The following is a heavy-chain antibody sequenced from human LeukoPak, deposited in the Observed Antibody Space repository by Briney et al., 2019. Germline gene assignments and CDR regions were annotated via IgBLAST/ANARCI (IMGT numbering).Heavy chain of an antibody. V-gene: IGHV3-7*01. Sequence: GGSLRLSCAASGFTFRSYWMSWVRQAPGKGLEWVANTKQDGSEKYYVDSVKGRFTISRDNARNSLYLQMNSLRVEDTAVYYCARGAYYYNSGGAFDVWGQGTMVTVSS. CDR2: TKQDGSEK. D-gene: IGHD3-10*01. CDR3: ARGAYYYNSGGAFDV. CDR1: GFTFRSYW. J-gene: IGHJ3*01.